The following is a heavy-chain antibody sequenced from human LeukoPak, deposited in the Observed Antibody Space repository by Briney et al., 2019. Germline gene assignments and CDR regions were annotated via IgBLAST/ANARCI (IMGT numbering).Heavy chain of an antibody. CDR1: GFDIYNDW. CDR3: TLINGSGSGTYYLDY. D-gene: IGHD3-10*01. CDR2: IKSKSAGGTI. Sequence: GGSLRLSCAASGFDIYNDWMSWVRQAPGRGLEWVGRIKSKSAGGTIDYAAPVNGRFIISRDDSKNTLYLQMNSLKTEDTAMYYCTLINGSGSGTYYLDYWGQGSLVTVSS. J-gene: IGHJ4*02. V-gene: IGHV3-15*01.